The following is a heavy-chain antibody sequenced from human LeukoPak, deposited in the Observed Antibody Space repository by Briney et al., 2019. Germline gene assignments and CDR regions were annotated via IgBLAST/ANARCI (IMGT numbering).Heavy chain of an antibody. Sequence: ASVKVSCKASGYTFTSYYMHWVRQAPGQGLEWMGIINPSGGSTSYAQKFRGRVTMTRDMSTSTVYMELSSLRSEDTAVYYCARAAGAGDYYYYYMDVWGKGTTVTVSS. J-gene: IGHJ6*03. V-gene: IGHV1-46*01. D-gene: IGHD1-26*01. CDR1: GYTFTSYY. CDR3: ARAAGAGDYYYYYMDV. CDR2: INPSGGST.